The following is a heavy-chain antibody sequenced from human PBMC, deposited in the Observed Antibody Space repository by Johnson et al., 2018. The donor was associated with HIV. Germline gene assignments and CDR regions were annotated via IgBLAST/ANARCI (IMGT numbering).Heavy chain of an antibody. CDR3: ARDLGVDWSKGAFDM. CDR2: ISYDGSNK. J-gene: IGHJ3*02. CDR1: GFTFSSYA. V-gene: IGHV3-30*14. D-gene: IGHD3/OR15-3a*01. Sequence: QVQLVESGGGVVQPGRSLRLSCAASGFTFSSYAMHWVRQAPGKGLEWVAVISYDGSNKYYADSVKGRFTISRDNSKNNLYLQMNSLRAEDTAVYYCARDLGVDWSKGAFDMWGQGTMVTVSS.